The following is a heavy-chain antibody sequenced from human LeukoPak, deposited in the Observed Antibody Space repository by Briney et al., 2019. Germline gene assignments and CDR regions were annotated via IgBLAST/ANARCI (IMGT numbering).Heavy chain of an antibody. D-gene: IGHD3-22*01. CDR1: GYSFTSYW. Sequence: GESLKISCKGSGYSFTSYWIGWVRQMPGKGLEWMGIIYPGDSDTRYSPSFQGQVTISADKSISTAYLQWSSLKASDTAMYYCARQSYYDSGGYFWFDPWGQGTLVTVSS. V-gene: IGHV5-51*01. CDR3: ARQSYYDSGGYFWFDP. CDR2: IYPGDSDT. J-gene: IGHJ5*02.